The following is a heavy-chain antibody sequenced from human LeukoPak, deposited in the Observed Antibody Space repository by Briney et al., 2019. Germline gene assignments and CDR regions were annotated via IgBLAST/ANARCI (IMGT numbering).Heavy chain of an antibody. J-gene: IGHJ3*02. Sequence: ASVKVSCKASGYTFTSYGISWVRQAPGQGLEWMGWISAYNGNTNYAQKLQGRVTMTTDTSTSTAYMELRSPRSDDTAVYYCARGHSGSYQEAFDIWGQGTMVTVSS. CDR1: GYTFTSYG. CDR2: ISAYNGNT. V-gene: IGHV1-18*01. D-gene: IGHD1-26*01. CDR3: ARGHSGSYQEAFDI.